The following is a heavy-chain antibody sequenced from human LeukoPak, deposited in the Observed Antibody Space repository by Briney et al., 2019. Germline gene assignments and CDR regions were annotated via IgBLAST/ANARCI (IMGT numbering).Heavy chain of an antibody. V-gene: IGHV3-30*02. J-gene: IGHJ4*02. CDR2: IRYDGNNK. D-gene: IGHD1-14*01. CDR1: GFSFRSYG. CDR3: VKDNPLDY. Sequence: GGSLRLSCAASGFSFRSYGMLWVRQAPGKGLEWVAFIRYDGNNKLYADSMKGRFTISRDNSKNTLYLHINSLRAEDTAVYYCVKDNPLDYWGQGTLVIVSS.